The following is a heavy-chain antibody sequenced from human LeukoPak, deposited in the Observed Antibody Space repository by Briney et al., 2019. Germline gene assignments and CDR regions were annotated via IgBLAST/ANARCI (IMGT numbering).Heavy chain of an antibody. CDR2: ISYDGSDK. V-gene: IGHV3-30*18. CDR3: AKGASAAAAMTWFDP. D-gene: IGHD2-2*01. J-gene: IGHJ5*02. CDR1: GITLSSYG. Sequence: QSGVSLRLSCAASGITLSSYGMLWVRQAPGKGLEWVAVISYDGSDKYYAGSVRGRFTISRDNSKNTLYLQMNSLRPEDMAVYYCAKGASAAAAMTWFDPWGQGTLVTVSS.